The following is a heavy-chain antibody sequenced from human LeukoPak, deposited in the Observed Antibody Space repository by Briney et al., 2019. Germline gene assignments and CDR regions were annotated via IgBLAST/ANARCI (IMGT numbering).Heavy chain of an antibody. D-gene: IGHD6-19*01. J-gene: IGHJ4*02. CDR2: ISASGTA. V-gene: IGHV3-23*01. CDR1: GFTFTTYA. CDR3: ARESESSGWYDY. Sequence: GGSLRLSCAASGFTFTTYAMTWVRQAPGKGLEWVSVISASGTAHYADSMKGRFTISRDNSKNSLYLQMNSLRSDDTALYYCARESESSGWYDYWGQGTLVTVSS.